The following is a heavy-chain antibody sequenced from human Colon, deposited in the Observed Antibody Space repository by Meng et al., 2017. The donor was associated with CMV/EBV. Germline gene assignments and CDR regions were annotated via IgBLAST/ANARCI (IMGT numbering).Heavy chain of an antibody. CDR1: GFTISDRH. CDR2: VTRESMI. V-gene: IGHV3-11*01. CDR3: VSGITGRPESEY. J-gene: IGHJ4*02. D-gene: IGHD1-14*01. Sequence: GGPLRLSCEVSGFTISDRHMSWIRQAPGKGLEWIIYVTRESMIYSADSVRGRFTISRDNAKNSMYLQLNSLRAEDTAVYYCVSGITGRPESEYWGQGTLVTVSS.